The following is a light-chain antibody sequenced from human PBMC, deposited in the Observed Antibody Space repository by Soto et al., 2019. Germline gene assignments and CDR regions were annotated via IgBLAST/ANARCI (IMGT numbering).Light chain of an antibody. CDR1: RSVASTY. J-gene: IGKJ3*01. CDR3: QQYGDSFT. CDR2: GAS. V-gene: IGKV3-20*01. Sequence: EIVLTQSPGTLSLSPGERATLSCRASRSVASTYLAWFQQKPGQAPRLLIYGASSRATGIPDRFSGSGSGTDFTLTISRLEPEDFAVYYCQQYGDSFTFGPGTKVDIK.